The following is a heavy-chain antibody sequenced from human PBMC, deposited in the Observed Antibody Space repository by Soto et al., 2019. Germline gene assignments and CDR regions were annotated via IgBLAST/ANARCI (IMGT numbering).Heavy chain of an antibody. Sequence: SGPTLVNPTQTLTLTCTFSGFSLSTEGVAVGWIRQPPGKALEWLSVIYWDDDERSSPSLRSRLTITKDTSKNHVVLTMTNMDPLDTATYYCAHRDRASGGLFDYWGQGILVTVPS. V-gene: IGHV2-5*02. CDR3: AHRDRASGGLFDY. D-gene: IGHD3-10*01. J-gene: IGHJ4*02. CDR1: GFSLSTEGVA. CDR2: IYWDDDE.